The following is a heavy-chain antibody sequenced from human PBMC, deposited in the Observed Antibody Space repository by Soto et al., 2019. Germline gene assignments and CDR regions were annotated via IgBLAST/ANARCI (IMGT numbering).Heavy chain of an antibody. J-gene: IGHJ5*02. CDR3: ARLHCHSPNCVPLDP. CDR1: GYTFTSYA. CDR2: INAGNGNT. D-gene: IGHD2-2*01. V-gene: IGHV1-3*01. Sequence: ASVKVSCKASGYTFTSYAMHWVRQAPGQRLEWMGWINAGNGNTKYSQKFQGRVTITRDTSASTTYMELSSLRSEDTAVYYCARLHCHSPNCVPLDPWGPGTLVTVSS.